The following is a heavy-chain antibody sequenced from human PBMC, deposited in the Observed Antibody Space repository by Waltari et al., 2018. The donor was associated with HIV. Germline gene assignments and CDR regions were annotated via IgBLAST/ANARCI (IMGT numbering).Heavy chain of an antibody. V-gene: IGHV4-34*01. J-gene: IGHJ6*01. CDR1: GGSFSGYF. CDR2: VKHVGST. CDR3: ARDSAPGLAVDDDDGEFFYYGLDV. Sequence: QVHLEQWGTGLLRPSATLSLTCAVYGGSFSGYFWSWIRQSPGRGLEWIVEVKHVGSTNYSPSLKGRGTVSVDTSKNQFSLTMRSVTAADTAVYYCARDSAPGLAVDDDDGEFFYYGLDVWGQGTTVTVSS. D-gene: IGHD6-19*01.